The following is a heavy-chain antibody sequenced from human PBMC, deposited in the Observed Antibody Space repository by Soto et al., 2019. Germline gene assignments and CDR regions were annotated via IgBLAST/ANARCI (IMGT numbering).Heavy chain of an antibody. CDR3: TLQRTTVYIVYFDY. V-gene: IGHV3-23*01. D-gene: IGHD4-17*01. CDR1: GFSFSNYA. CDR2: ISGSGGST. Sequence: EVQLLESGGDLVQPGGSLRLSCAASGFSFSNYAMSWVRQAPGKGLEWVSIISGSGGSTDYADSVKGRFTISRDNSKNTLYLQTNSLRAEDTAVYYCTLQRTTVYIVYFDYWGQGTLVTVSP. J-gene: IGHJ4*02.